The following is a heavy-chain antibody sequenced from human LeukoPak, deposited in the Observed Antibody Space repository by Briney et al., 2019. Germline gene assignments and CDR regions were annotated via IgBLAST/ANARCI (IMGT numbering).Heavy chain of an antibody. J-gene: IGHJ4*02. CDR2: IYYSGST. Sequence: SETLSLTCTVSGGSISSYYWSWIRQPPGKGLEWIGYIYYSGSTNYNPSLKSRVTISVDTSKNQFSLKLSSVTAADTAVYYCARHIAVAGTGFDYWGQGTLVTVSS. CDR3: ARHIAVAGTGFDY. D-gene: IGHD6-19*01. CDR1: GGSISSYY. V-gene: IGHV4-59*08.